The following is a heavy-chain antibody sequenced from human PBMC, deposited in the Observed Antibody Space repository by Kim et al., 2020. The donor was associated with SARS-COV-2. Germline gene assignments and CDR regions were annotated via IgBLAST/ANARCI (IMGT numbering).Heavy chain of an antibody. CDR3: ARGGYSYALPDDY. V-gene: IGHV3-53*01. CDR2: IYSGGST. Sequence: GGSLRLSCAASGFTVSSNYMSWVRQAPGKGLEWVSVIYSGGSTYYADSVKGRFTISRDNSKNTLYLQMNSLRAEDTAVYYCARGGYSYALPDDYWGQGTLVTVSS. J-gene: IGHJ4*02. CDR1: GFTVSSNY. D-gene: IGHD5-18*01.